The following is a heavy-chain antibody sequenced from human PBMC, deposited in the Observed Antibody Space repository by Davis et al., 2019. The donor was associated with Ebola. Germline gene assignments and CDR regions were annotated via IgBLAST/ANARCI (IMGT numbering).Heavy chain of an antibody. CDR3: ARAQFPTTSDH. V-gene: IGHV1-18*04. CDR1: GYTFTSYY. Sequence: ASVKVSCKASGYTFTSYYMHWVRQAPGQGLEWMGWINPPNGNTNYAQNVQGRVIMTSDTATTTAYMEVGSLRSDDTAVYYCARAQFPTTSDHWGQGTLVTVSS. CDR2: INPPNGNT. J-gene: IGHJ4*02. D-gene: IGHD1-1*01.